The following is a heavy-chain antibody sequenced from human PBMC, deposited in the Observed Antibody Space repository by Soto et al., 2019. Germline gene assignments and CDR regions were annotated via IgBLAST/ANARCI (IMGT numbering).Heavy chain of an antibody. D-gene: IGHD3-10*01. Sequence: PSETLSLTCTISGGSVSSRSHYWGWIRQSPGKRLEWIGSVYYTGRTYYSPSLKSRVTISVDTAKSLYALNLNSVTAADTAVYFCARHPRVRGPRQYDHYFDFWGQGSLVTVSS. J-gene: IGHJ4*02. CDR3: ARHPRVRGPRQYDHYFDF. CDR1: GGSVSSRSHY. CDR2: VYYTGRT. V-gene: IGHV4-39*01.